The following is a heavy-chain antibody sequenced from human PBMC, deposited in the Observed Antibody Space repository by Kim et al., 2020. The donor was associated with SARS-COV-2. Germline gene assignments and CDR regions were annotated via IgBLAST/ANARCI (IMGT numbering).Heavy chain of an antibody. CDR3: ARELARSSSWPAENWFDP. V-gene: IGHV3-30*01. D-gene: IGHD6-13*01. J-gene: IGHJ5*02. Sequence: GRFTTSRDNSKTTLYLQMNSLRAEDTAVYYCARELARSSSWPAENWFDPWGQGTLVTVSS.